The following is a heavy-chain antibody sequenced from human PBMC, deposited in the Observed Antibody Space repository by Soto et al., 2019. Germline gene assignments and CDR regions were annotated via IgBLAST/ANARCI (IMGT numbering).Heavy chain of an antibody. CDR3: AKTLAKPGRGYSYGQPNDYYYYGMDV. Sequence: EVQLLESGGGLVQPGGSLRLSCAASGFTFSSYAMSWVRQAPGKGLEWVSAISGSGGSTYYADSVKGRFTISRDNSKNTLYLQMNSLRAEDTAVYYCAKTLAKPGRGYSYGQPNDYYYYGMDVWGQGTTVTVSS. J-gene: IGHJ6*02. CDR2: ISGSGGST. D-gene: IGHD5-18*01. CDR1: GFTFSSYA. V-gene: IGHV3-23*01.